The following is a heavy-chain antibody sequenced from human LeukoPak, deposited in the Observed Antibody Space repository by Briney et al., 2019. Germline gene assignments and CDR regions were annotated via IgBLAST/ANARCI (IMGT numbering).Heavy chain of an antibody. CDR1: GFTFSNYG. V-gene: IGHV3-23*01. CDR3: AKSGITFGGPFDY. J-gene: IGHJ4*02. CDR2: ISGSGGTT. Sequence: GGSLRLSCAASGFTFSNYGMNWVRQAPGKGLEWVSVISGSGGTTYYADSVKGRFTISRDNSKNTLHLQMNSLRAEDTAVYYCAKSGITFGGPFDYWGQGTLVTVSS. D-gene: IGHD3-16*01.